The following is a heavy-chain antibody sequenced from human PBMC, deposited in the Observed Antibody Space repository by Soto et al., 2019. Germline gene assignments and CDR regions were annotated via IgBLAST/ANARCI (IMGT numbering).Heavy chain of an antibody. J-gene: IGHJ4*02. D-gene: IGHD4-17*01. CDR3: TTVAYGEYVSDY. CDR1: GFAFTNAW. CDR2: IRSQIDGGTT. Sequence: EVELVESGGVLVEPGGSLRLSCAASGFAFTNAWMTWVRQAPGKALEWVGRIRSQIDGGTTDYAGPVKGRFTISRDDSKYTLYLQMMSLKLEDTAVYYCTTVAYGEYVSDYWGQGTLVTVSS. V-gene: IGHV3-15*01.